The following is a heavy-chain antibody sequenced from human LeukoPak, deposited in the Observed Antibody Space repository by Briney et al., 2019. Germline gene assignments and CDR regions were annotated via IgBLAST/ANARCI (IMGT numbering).Heavy chain of an antibody. Sequence: KPGGSLRLSCAAGFTFSSYAMTWVRQAPGKGLVWVSRIKSDGSTTTYADSVKGRFTISRDNAKNTLYLQMNSLRAEDTAVYYCARVVDTHFDYWGQGTLVTVSS. D-gene: IGHD5-18*01. J-gene: IGHJ4*02. CDR1: GFTFSSYA. CDR2: IKSDGSTT. V-gene: IGHV3-74*01. CDR3: ARVVDTHFDY.